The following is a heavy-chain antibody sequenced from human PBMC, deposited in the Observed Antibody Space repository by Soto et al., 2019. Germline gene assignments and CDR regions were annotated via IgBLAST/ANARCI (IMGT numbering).Heavy chain of an antibody. CDR2: IGDSVGST. J-gene: IGHJ4*02. CDR1: GFTFSSYA. D-gene: IGHD3-22*01. CDR3: AKQSGSSGYRHFDY. V-gene: IGHV3-23*01. Sequence: EVQLLESGGGLVQPGGSPRLSCAASGFTFSSYAMSWVRQAPGKGLELVSTIGDSVGSTYYADSVKGRFTISRDNSKNTLYLQMNSLRAEDTAVYYCAKQSGSSGYRHFDYWGQGTLVTVSS.